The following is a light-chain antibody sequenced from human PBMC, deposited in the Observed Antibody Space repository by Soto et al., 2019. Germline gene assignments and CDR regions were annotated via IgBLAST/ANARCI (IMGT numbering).Light chain of an antibody. CDR2: GNN. J-gene: IGLJ2*01. Sequence: QYVLTQPPSVSVTPGQRVSIYCTGTSSNIGADYDVHWYQQLPGTAPRLLIFGNNNRPSGVPDRFSGSKSGTSASLAITGFQAEDEAIYDCQPYDISLSTSIFGEGTKHTGL. CDR1: SSNIGADYD. CDR3: QPYDISLSTSI. V-gene: IGLV1-40*01.